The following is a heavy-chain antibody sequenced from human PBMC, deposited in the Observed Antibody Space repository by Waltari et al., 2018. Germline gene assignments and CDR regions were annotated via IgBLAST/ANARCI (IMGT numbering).Heavy chain of an antibody. CDR2: ASYSGTT. J-gene: IGHJ3*01. CDR3: ATYIGASVGTAAFDV. Sequence: QLQLQESGPRLVRPSETLSLIFRVSGVSITSNRHYWAWSRQSPGQGLEWVGTASYSGTTYISPSLKSRVSVSTDTSKNQVSLVLGSVTAADMAVYYCATYIGASVGTAAFDVWGQGTMVTVSS. V-gene: IGHV4-39*01. D-gene: IGHD5-12*01. CDR1: GVSITSNRHY.